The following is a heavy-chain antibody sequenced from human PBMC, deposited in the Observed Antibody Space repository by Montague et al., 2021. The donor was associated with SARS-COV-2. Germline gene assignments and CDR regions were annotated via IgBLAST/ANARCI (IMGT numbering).Heavy chain of an antibody. Sequence: SETLSLTCTVSSGSISNYYWSWIRQPPGKGLEWIGYVYSSGSTNYNPSLGGRVTMSVDTSKNQFSLTLISVTAADTAVYDCARVRYSDGWTLDYWGQGILVTVSS. CDR2: VYSSGST. V-gene: IGHV4-59*13. J-gene: IGHJ4*02. D-gene: IGHD6-19*01. CDR1: SGSISNYY. CDR3: ARVRYSDGWTLDY.